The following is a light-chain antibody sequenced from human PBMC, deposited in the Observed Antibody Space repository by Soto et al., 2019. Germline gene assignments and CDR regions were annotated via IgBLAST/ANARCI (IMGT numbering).Light chain of an antibody. CDR2: ENN. V-gene: IGLV1-51*02. Sequence: QSVLTQPPSVSAAPGQKVTISCSGSSSNIGNNDVSWYQQLPGTAPTLLIYENNKRPSGVPDRFSGSKSGTSATLGITGLQTGDEADYYCGTWDSRLSAVFGTGTKVTVL. J-gene: IGLJ1*01. CDR3: GTWDSRLSAV. CDR1: SSNIGNND.